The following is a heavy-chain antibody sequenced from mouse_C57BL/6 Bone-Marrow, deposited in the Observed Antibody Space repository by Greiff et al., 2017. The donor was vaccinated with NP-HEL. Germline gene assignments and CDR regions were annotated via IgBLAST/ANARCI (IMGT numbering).Heavy chain of an antibody. Sequence: QVQLKQPGAELVMPGASVKLSCKASGYTFTSYWMHWVKQRPGQGLEWIGEIDPSASYTNYNQKFKGKSTLTVDKSSSTAYMQLSSLTSEDSAVYYCASYYDGSSLAMDYWGQGTAVSVSS. V-gene: IGHV1-69*01. CDR2: IDPSASYT. CDR1: GYTFTSYW. CDR3: ASYYDGSSLAMDY. D-gene: IGHD1-1*01. J-gene: IGHJ4*01.